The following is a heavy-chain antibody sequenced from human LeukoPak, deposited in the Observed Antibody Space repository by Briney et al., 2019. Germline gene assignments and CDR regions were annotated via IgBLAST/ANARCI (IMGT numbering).Heavy chain of an antibody. D-gene: IGHD4-23*01. CDR2: IKSDGSSS. CDR3: VRDRDLGGYSSFEY. Sequence: GGSLRLSCAASGFTFSSYFWMHWVRQAPGKGLVWVSRIKSDGSSSTYADSVKGRFTISRDNAKNSLYLQMNTLRAEDTAVYYCVRDRDLGGYSSFEYWGQGTLVTVSS. J-gene: IGHJ4*02. CDR1: GFTFSSYFW. V-gene: IGHV3-74*01.